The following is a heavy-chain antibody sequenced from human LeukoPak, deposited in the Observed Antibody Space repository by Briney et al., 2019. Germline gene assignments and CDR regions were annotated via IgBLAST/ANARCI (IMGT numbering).Heavy chain of an antibody. J-gene: IGHJ4*02. CDR3: ARDRGSGYDPGYFDY. D-gene: IGHD5-12*01. Sequence: GGSLRLSCAVSGFTVSRYYMSWVRQAPGKGLEWVSIIYSGDNTYYADSVKGRFTISRDNSKNTLYLQMNSLGVEDTAVYYCARDRGSGYDPGYFDYWGQGTLVIVSS. CDR1: GFTVSRYY. CDR2: IYSGDNT. V-gene: IGHV3-66*01.